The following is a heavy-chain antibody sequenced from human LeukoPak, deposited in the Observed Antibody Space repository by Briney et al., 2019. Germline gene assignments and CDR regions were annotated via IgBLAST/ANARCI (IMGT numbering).Heavy chain of an antibody. D-gene: IGHD6-6*01. CDR3: ARHKLEYSSSSTFQY. CDR1: GYSFTSYW. V-gene: IGHV5-51*01. J-gene: IGHJ1*01. CDR2: IYPGDSDT. Sequence: PGESLQISSTGSGYSFTSYWIGWVRQMPGKGLEWMGIIYPGDSDTRYSPSFQGQVTISADKSISTTYLQWSSLKASDTAMYYCARHKLEYSSSSTFQYWGQGTLVTVSS.